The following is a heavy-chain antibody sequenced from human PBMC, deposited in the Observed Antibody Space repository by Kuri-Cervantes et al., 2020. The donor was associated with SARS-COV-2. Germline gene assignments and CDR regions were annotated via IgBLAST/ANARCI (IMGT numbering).Heavy chain of an antibody. Sequence: GGSLRLSCKASGFRFGIHAMHWVRQAPGKGLEWLSFISFDGDKTYYADSVRGRFIISRDNSENTVSLQMNSLRPEDTAVYYCARDRETTWYYGMDVWGQGTTVTVSS. CDR3: ARDRETTWYYGMDV. J-gene: IGHJ6*02. CDR2: ISFDGDKT. V-gene: IGHV3-30-3*01. CDR1: GFRFGIHA. D-gene: IGHD1-14*01.